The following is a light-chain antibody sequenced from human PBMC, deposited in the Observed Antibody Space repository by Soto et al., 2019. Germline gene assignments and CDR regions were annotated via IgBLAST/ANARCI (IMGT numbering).Light chain of an antibody. CDR1: QFISTY. Sequence: DIQVTQSPSSLSASVGDTVTITCRPSQFISTYLNWYQQKPGKALNLLIYTTSSLHSGVQSRFSGSGSGTDFTLTIRSLQPEDFATYYCKQSYSTPITFGQGTRLEIK. CDR2: TTS. J-gene: IGKJ5*01. V-gene: IGKV1-39*01. CDR3: KQSYSTPIT.